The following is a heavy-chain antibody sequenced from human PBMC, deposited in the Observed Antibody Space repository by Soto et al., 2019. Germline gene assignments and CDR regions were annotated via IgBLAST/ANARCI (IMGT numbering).Heavy chain of an antibody. D-gene: IGHD4-17*01. CDR1: GFTFSSYN. Sequence: EVQLVESGGGLVKPGGSLRLSCAASGFTFSSYNMNWVRQAPGKGLEWVSSISSGRSYIYYADSVKGRFTISRDNAKNSLYLQMNTLSAEDTAVYYFATFYGDYVHYYYYMDVWGKGTTVTVSS. J-gene: IGHJ6*03. CDR2: ISSGRSYI. CDR3: ATFYGDYVHYYYYMDV. V-gene: IGHV3-21*01.